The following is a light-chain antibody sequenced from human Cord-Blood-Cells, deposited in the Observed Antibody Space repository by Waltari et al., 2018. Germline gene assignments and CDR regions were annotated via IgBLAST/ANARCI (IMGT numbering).Light chain of an antibody. J-gene: IGLJ1*01. V-gene: IGLV2-14*03. Sequence: QSALTQPASVSGSPGQSITISCTGTSSDVGGYNYVSWYQQHPGQAPNLMIYDVSNRPAGVSNRFAGSKSGNTASLTISGLQAEYEPNYYRSSYTSSSTPYVVGTGTKVTVL. CDR2: DVS. CDR3: SSYTSSSTPYV. CDR1: SSDVGGYNY.